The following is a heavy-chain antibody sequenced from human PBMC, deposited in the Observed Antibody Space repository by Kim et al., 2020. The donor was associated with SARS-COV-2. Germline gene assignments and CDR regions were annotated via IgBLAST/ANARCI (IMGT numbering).Heavy chain of an antibody. CDR1: GFTFSSYS. V-gene: IGHV3-21*01. CDR3: ARGTYYYDSSGYFAKFDP. CDR2: ISSSSSYI. Sequence: GGSLRLSCAASGFTFSSYSMNWVRQAPGKGLEWVSSISSSSSYIYYADSVKGRFTISRDNAKNSLYLQMNSLRAEDTAVYYCARGTYYYDSSGYFAKFDPWGQGTLVTVSS. D-gene: IGHD3-22*01. J-gene: IGHJ5*02.